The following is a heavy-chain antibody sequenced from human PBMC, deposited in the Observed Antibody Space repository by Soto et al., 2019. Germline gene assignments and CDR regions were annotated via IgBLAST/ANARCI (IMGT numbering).Heavy chain of an antibody. Sequence: QVHLVQSGAEVKKPGASVKVSCKGSGYDFTTYGITWVRQAPGQGLEWMAWISAHNGNTDYAQKNQGRVTVTRDTSTSTAYMELRSLRSDDTAMYYGARGRYGDYWGQGALVTVSS. V-gene: IGHV1-18*01. CDR2: ISAHNGNT. CDR3: ARGRYGDY. J-gene: IGHJ4*02. D-gene: IGHD1-1*01. CDR1: GYDFTTYG.